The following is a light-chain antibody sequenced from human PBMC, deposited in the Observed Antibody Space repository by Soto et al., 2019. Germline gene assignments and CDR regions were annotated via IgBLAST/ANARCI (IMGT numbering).Light chain of an antibody. CDR3: QGWDSSSDHVV. J-gene: IGLJ2*01. Sequence: SYELTQPPSVSVAPGKTARITCGGNNIGSKSVHWYQQKPGQAPVLVIYYDSDRPSGIPERFSGSNSGNTATLTISRVEAGDEADYYCQGWDSSSDHVVVGGGTKLTVL. CDR1: NIGSKS. CDR2: YDS. V-gene: IGLV3-21*04.